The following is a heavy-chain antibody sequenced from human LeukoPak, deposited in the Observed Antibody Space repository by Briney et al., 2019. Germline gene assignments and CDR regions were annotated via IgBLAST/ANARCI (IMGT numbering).Heavy chain of an antibody. Sequence: ASVKVSCKASGYTFTSYAMHWVRQAPGQRHEWMGWINAGNGNTKYSQKFQGRVTITRDTSASTAYMELSSLRSEDTAVYYCARDSGDRDLGIAAAALGYWGQGTLVTVSS. CDR1: GYTFTSYA. V-gene: IGHV1-3*01. CDR2: INAGNGNT. CDR3: ARDSGDRDLGIAAAALGY. D-gene: IGHD6-13*01. J-gene: IGHJ4*02.